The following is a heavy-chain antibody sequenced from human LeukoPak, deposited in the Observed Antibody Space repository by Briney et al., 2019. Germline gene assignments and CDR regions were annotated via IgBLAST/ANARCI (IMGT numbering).Heavy chain of an antibody. J-gene: IGHJ4*02. CDR3: ARGGEQWLYYFDY. Sequence: GSLRLSCAASGFTFSSYAMHWVRQAPGKGLEWVAVISYDGSNKYYADSVKGRFTISRDNSKNTLYLQMNSLKAEDTAVYYCARGGEQWLYYFDYWGQGTLVTVSS. CDR1: GFTFSSYA. CDR2: ISYDGSNK. V-gene: IGHV3-30*04. D-gene: IGHD6-19*01.